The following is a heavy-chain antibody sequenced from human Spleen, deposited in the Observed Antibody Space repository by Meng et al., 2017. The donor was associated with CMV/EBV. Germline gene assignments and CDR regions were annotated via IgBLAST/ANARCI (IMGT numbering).Heavy chain of an antibody. CDR2: SYHSGET. J-gene: IGHJ4*02. D-gene: IGHD2-2*01. CDR3: ARALAQDVVIPAALDY. Sequence: GSLRLSCSVSGGSITNSRDFWGWIRQPPGKGLEWLATSYHSGETYYNPSLRSRLSASVDTSKNQFSLKLTSVTAADTAMYYCARALAQDVVIPAALDYWGQGTLVTISS. V-gene: IGHV4-39*07. CDR1: GGSITNSRDF.